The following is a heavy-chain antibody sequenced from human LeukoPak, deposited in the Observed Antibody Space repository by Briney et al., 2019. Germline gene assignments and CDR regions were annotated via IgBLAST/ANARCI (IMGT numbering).Heavy chain of an antibody. Sequence: PGRSLRLSCAASGFTFSSYGMHWVRQAPGKGLEWVAVISYDGSNKYYADSVKGRFTISRDNSKNTLYLQMNSLRAEDTAVYYCARGGSWGFDYWGQGTLVTASS. D-gene: IGHD2-15*01. CDR2: ISYDGSNK. J-gene: IGHJ4*02. V-gene: IGHV3-30*03. CDR1: GFTFSSYG. CDR3: ARGGSWGFDY.